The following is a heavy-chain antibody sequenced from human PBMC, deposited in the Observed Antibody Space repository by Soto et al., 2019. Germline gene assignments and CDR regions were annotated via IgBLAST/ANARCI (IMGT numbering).Heavy chain of an antibody. Sequence: PSETLSLTCTVSVGSISSGDYYWIWIRQPPGKGLEWIGYIYYSGSTYYNPSLKSRVTISVDTSKNQFSLKLSSVTAADTAVYYCARASPYYYYGMDVWGQGTTVTVSS. CDR3: ARASPYYYYGMDV. V-gene: IGHV4-30-4*01. D-gene: IGHD6-6*01. CDR1: VGSISSGDYY. CDR2: IYYSGST. J-gene: IGHJ6*02.